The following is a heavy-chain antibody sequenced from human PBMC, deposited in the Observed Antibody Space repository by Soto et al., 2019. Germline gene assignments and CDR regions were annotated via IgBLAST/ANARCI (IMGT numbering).Heavy chain of an antibody. J-gene: IGHJ5*02. V-gene: IGHV1-46*01. Sequence: QVQLVQSGTEVKKPGASVKVSCKASGYTFITYYMHWVRQAPGQGLEWMGIINPSGGRTTYAQKFQGRITMTRDTSTSTVYVELSSLRSEDTAVYYCAREGSAPYNWFDPWGQGTLVTVSS. D-gene: IGHD3-10*01. CDR3: AREGSAPYNWFDP. CDR1: GYTFITYY. CDR2: INPSGGRT.